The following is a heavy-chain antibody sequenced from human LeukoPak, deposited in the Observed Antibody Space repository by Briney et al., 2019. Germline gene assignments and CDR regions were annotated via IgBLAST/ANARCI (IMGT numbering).Heavy chain of an antibody. CDR2: IWYDGSNK. CDR1: GFTFSSYG. CDR3: ARAQGHCSSTSCFYYFDY. Sequence: GGSLRLSCAASGFTFSSYGMHWVRQAPGKGLEWVAVIWYDGSNKYYADSVKGRLTISRDNSKNTLYLQMNSLRAEDTAVYYCARAQGHCSSTSCFYYFDYWGQGTLVTVSS. D-gene: IGHD2-2*01. V-gene: IGHV3-33*08. J-gene: IGHJ4*02.